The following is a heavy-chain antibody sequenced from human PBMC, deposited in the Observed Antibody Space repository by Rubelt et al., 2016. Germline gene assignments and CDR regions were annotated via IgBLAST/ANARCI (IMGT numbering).Heavy chain of an antibody. CDR3: ARDRIRIAARQGWYFDL. Sequence: QVQLVQSGAEVKKPGASVKVSCKASGYTFTSYGISWVRQAPGQGLEWMGWISAYNGNTYSAQKLQGRVTRTPATSTRTAYMERRSLRSDDTAVYYCARDRIRIAARQGWYFDLWGRGTLVTVSS. V-gene: IGHV1-18*01. D-gene: IGHD6-6*01. CDR2: ISAYNGNT. J-gene: IGHJ2*01. CDR1: GYTFTSYG.